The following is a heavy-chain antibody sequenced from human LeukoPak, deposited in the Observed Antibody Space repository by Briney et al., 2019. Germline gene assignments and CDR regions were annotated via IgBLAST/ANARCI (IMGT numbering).Heavy chain of an antibody. CDR1: GFTFSSYW. CDR3: AYFRIQLWYYFDY. D-gene: IGHD5-18*01. Sequence: GGSLRLSCAASGFTFSSYWMSWVRQAPGKGLEWVANIKQDGSEKYYVDSVKGRFTISRDNAKNSLYLQMNSLRAEDTAGYYCAYFRIQLWYYFDYWGQGTLVTVSS. CDR2: IKQDGSEK. J-gene: IGHJ4*02. V-gene: IGHV3-7*01.